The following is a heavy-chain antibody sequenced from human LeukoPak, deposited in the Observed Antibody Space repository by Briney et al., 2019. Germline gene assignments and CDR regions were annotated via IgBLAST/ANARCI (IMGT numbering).Heavy chain of an antibody. Sequence: PGGSLRLSCAASGFTFSSYGMTWVRQAPGKGLEWVSDISSSSSTIYYADSVKGRFTISRDNAKNSLYLQLNSLRAEDTAVYYCARDLRLAWSYLPHGDYWGQGTLVTVSS. J-gene: IGHJ4*02. CDR3: ARDLRLAWSYLPHGDY. D-gene: IGHD1-26*01. CDR1: GFTFSSYG. V-gene: IGHV3-48*01. CDR2: ISSSSSTI.